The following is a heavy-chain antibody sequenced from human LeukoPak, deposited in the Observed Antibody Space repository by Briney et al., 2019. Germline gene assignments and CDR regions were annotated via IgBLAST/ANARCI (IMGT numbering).Heavy chain of an antibody. D-gene: IGHD4-23*01. CDR2: MGPRRGNT. V-gene: IGHV1-8*01. Sequence: ASVKVSCKASGYTFTSYDINWVRRAAGQGLEWMGWMGPRRGNTGNAQNFQGRITMTRDTSITTAYMELSSLTSDDTAVYYCARGWIYGAISEHYFENWGQGTLVTVSS. CDR1: GYTFTSYD. CDR3: ARGWIYGAISEHYFEN. J-gene: IGHJ4*02.